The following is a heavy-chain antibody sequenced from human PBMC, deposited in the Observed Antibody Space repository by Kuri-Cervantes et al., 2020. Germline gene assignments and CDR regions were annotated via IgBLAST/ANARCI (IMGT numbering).Heavy chain of an antibody. CDR2: IWYDGSNK. J-gene: IGHJ6*02. Sequence: GGSLRLSCAASGFTFSSYGMHWVRQAPGKGLEWVAVIWYDGSNKYYADSVKGRFTISRDNSKNTLYLQMNSLRAEDTAVYYCASSFGVPAAISPVPYYYYYGMDVWGQGTTVTVSS. V-gene: IGHV3-33*01. CDR1: GFTFSSYG. D-gene: IGHD2-2*02. CDR3: ASSFGVPAAISPVPYYYYYGMDV.